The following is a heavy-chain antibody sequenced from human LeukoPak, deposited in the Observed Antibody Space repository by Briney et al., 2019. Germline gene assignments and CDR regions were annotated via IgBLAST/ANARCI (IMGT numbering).Heavy chain of an antibody. Sequence: HPGGSLRLSCVASGFTFDDCAMTWVRQAPGKGPEWVSSIGGPTDTYYADSVKGRFTVSRDNSQNTLYLQMGSLRDEDTAVYYCAKDAPPRNSIWDYFGKWGQGALVTVST. J-gene: IGHJ4*02. D-gene: IGHD4-23*01. V-gene: IGHV3-23*01. CDR1: GFTFDDCA. CDR3: AKDAPPRNSIWDYFGK. CDR2: IGGPTDT.